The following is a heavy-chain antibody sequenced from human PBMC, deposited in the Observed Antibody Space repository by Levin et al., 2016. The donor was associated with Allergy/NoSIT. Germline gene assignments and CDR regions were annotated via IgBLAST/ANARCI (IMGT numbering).Heavy chain of an antibody. J-gene: IGHJ4*02. CDR3: ARAYCGGDCYPYDY. D-gene: IGHD2-21*02. V-gene: IGHV2-26*01. CDR2: IFSNDEK. Sequence: WIRQPPGKALEWLAHIFSNDEKSYSTSLKSRLTISKDTSKSQVVLTMTNMDPVDTATYYCARAYCGGDCYPYDYWGQGTLVTVSS.